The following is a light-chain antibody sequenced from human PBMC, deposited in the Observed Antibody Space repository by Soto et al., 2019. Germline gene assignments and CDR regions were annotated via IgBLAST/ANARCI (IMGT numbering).Light chain of an antibody. CDR2: DAS. V-gene: IGKV3-20*01. Sequence: EIVWTQSPGTLSLSPGERATLSCRASQSVSSYLAWYQQKPGQAPRLLIYDASNRATAIPDRFSGSGSGTDFTLTISRLDPEDFAVYYCQQYDSSPLTFGGGTKVEIK. CDR1: QSVSSY. CDR3: QQYDSSPLT. J-gene: IGKJ4*01.